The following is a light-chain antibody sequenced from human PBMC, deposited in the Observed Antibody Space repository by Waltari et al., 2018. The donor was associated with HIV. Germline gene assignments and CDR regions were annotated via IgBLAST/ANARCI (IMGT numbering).Light chain of an antibody. CDR2: EVT. CDR3: CSYGGDSGGYV. J-gene: IGLJ1*01. V-gene: IGLV2-23*02. CDR1: KGDIGTYDL. Sequence: QSALTQPASVSGSPGQSVTISCNGTKGDIGTYDLVSWYQQHPGKAPKVIIFEVTKRPSRIPLRFSGSKSGNTASLAISGLQADDEATYYGCSYGGDSGGYVFGGGTNVFVL.